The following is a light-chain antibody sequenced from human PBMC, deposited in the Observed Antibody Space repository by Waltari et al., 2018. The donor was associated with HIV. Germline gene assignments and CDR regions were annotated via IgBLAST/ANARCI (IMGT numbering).Light chain of an antibody. CDR3: QQYFRTPRT. V-gene: IGKV1-NL1*01. J-gene: IGKJ1*01. Sequence: EIQMTQSLSSRSASVVDRVTITCRASQGISNSLAWYQQKPGKAPKLLFYGAYRLQSGVSSRFSASGAGTDYTLTINGLQSEDFATYYCQQYFRTPRTFGQGTKVDIE. CDR2: GAY. CDR1: QGISNS.